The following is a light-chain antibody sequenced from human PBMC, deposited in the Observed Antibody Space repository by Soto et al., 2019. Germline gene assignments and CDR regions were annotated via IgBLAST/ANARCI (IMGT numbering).Light chain of an antibody. CDR1: QSISSY. Sequence: DIQMTQSPSSLSASVGDRVTITCRASQSISSYLNWYQQKPGKAPKLLIYAASSLQSGVPPRFSGSGSGTDFTLTISSLQPEAFATYYCQQSYSTPGMYTFGQGTKLEIK. J-gene: IGKJ2*01. CDR3: QQSYSTPGMYT. CDR2: AAS. V-gene: IGKV1-39*01.